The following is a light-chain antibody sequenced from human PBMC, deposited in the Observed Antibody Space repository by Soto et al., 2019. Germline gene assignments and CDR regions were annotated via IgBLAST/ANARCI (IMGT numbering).Light chain of an antibody. V-gene: IGLV2-8*01. CDR3: RSYAGSKEV. CDR2: DVS. Sequence: QSALTQPPSASGSPGQSVTISCTGTSSDVGGYNYVSWYQQHPGKAPKLMIYDVSKRPSGVPDRFSGSKSGNTASLTVSGLQAEDEADYHCRSYAGSKEVFGGGTKVTVL. CDR1: SSDVGGYNY. J-gene: IGLJ2*01.